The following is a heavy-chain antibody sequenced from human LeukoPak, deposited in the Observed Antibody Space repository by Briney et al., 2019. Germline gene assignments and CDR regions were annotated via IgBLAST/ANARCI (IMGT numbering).Heavy chain of an antibody. CDR3: AIYYSPWYRSGWYAGQFDS. J-gene: IGHJ4*02. CDR2: ITSTGKYI. V-gene: IGHV3-21*01. D-gene: IGHD6-19*01. CDR1: GFTFSVYT. Sequence: KPGGSLRLSCAASGFTFSVYTMNWVRQAPGKGLEWVSSITSTGKYIYYADAVKGRFTISRDNAKNSLYLQMNSLRAEDTAIYYWAIYYSPWYRSGWYAGQFDSWGQGTLVTVSS.